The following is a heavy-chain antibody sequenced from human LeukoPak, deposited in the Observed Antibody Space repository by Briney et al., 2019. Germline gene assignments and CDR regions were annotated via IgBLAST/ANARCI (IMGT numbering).Heavy chain of an antibody. V-gene: IGHV1-2*02. CDR3: ARERVSPRNYYYYYMDV. CDR2: INPNSGGT. CDR1: GYTFTGYY. J-gene: IGHJ6*03. Sequence: GASVKVSCKASGYTFTGYYMHWVRQAPGQGLEWMGWINPNSGGTNYAQKFQGRVTMTRDTSISTAYMELRSLRSDDTAVYYCARERVSPRNYYYYYMDVWGKGTTVTVSS.